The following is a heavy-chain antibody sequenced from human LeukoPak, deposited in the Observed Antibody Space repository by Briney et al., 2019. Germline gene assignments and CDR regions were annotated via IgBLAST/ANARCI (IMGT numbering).Heavy chain of an antibody. V-gene: IGHV4-39*01. J-gene: IGHJ4*02. CDR2: IYYSGST. CDR3: ARPWYSSGWYIAY. Sequence: SETLSLTCTVSGGSISSSSYCWGWIRQPPGKGLEWIGSIYYSGSTYYNPSLKSRVTISVDTSKNQFSLKLSSVTAADTAVYYCARPWYSSGWYIAYWGQGTLVTVSS. D-gene: IGHD6-19*01. CDR1: GGSISSSSYC.